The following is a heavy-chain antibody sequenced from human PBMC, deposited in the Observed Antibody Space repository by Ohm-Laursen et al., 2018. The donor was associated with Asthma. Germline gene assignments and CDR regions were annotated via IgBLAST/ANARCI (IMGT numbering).Heavy chain of an antibody. V-gene: IGHV1-18*03. Sequence: GASVKVSCKASGYTFTSYGISWVRQAPGQGLEWMGWISAYNGNTNYAQKLQGRVTMTTDTSTSTAYMELRSLRSDDMAVYYCARVSTYYDILTGYYKYRYYYGMDVWGQGTTVTVSS. CDR3: ARVSTYYDILTGYYKYRYYYGMDV. J-gene: IGHJ6*02. CDR2: ISAYNGNT. D-gene: IGHD3-9*01. CDR1: GYTFTSYG.